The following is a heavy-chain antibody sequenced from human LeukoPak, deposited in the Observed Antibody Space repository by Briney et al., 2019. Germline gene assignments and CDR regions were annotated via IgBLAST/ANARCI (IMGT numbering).Heavy chain of an antibody. V-gene: IGHV4-61*05. J-gene: IGHJ4*02. CDR3: ARAPYGSGFDY. Sequence: SETLSLTCTVSGVSISSSSYYWGWIRQPPGKGLEWIVYIYYSGSTNYNPSLKSRVTISVDTSKNQFSLRLSSVTAADTAVYYCARAPYGSGFDYWGQGTLVTVSS. CDR1: GVSISSSSYY. D-gene: IGHD3-10*01. CDR2: IYYSGST.